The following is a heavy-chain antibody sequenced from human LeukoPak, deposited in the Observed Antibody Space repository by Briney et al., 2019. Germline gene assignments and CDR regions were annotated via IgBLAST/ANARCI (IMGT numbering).Heavy chain of an antibody. D-gene: IGHD3-10*01. J-gene: IGHJ4*02. CDR1: GASISSSSYY. Sequence: PSETLSLTCTVSGASISSSSYYWGWIRQPPGKGLEWIGSTYYSGNTYYNPSLKSRVTISVDTSKNQFSLKLSSVTAADTAVYYCARLGEFGSYHFDYWGQGTLVTVSS. CDR2: TYYSGNT. CDR3: ARLGEFGSYHFDY. V-gene: IGHV4-39*01.